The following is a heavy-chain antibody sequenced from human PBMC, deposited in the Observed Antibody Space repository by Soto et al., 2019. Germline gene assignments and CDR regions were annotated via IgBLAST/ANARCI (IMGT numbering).Heavy chain of an antibody. CDR2: IIPIFGTA. V-gene: IGHV1-69*12. J-gene: IGHJ4*02. CDR1: GGTFSSYA. D-gene: IGHD5-18*01. Sequence: QVQLVQSGAEVKKPGSSVKVSCKASGGTFSSYAISWVRQAPGQGLEWMGGIIPIFGTANYAQKFQGRVTXXAXEXXSTAYMELSSLRSEDTAVYYCAREGGYSYGQPFDYWGQGTLVTVSS. CDR3: AREGGYSYGQPFDY.